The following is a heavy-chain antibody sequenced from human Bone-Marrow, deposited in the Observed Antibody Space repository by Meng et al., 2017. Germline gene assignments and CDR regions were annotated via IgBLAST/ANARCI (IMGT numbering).Heavy chain of an antibody. CDR2: ISWNSGSI. Sequence: SLKISCAASGFTFDDYAMHWVRQAPGKGLEWVSGISWNSGSIGYADSVKGRFTISRDNAKNSLYLQMNSLRAEDTALYYCARSYGGKVWGQGTLVTVSS. CDR3: ARSYGGKV. D-gene: IGHD4-23*01. CDR1: GFTFDDYA. V-gene: IGHV3-9*01. J-gene: IGHJ4*02.